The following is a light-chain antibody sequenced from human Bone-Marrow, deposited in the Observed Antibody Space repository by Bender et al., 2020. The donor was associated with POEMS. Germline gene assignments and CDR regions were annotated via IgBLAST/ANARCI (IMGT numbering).Light chain of an antibody. CDR2: DVS. CDR3: SSYTGSSTV. J-gene: IGLJ3*02. Sequence: QSALTQPASVSGSPGQSITISCTGTSSDIGGYNFVSWYQQHPGKAPKLMICDVSNRPSGVSNRFSGSKSGNTASLTISGLQAEDDADYYCSSYTGSSTVFGGGTKLTVL. CDR1: SSDIGGYNF. V-gene: IGLV2-14*03.